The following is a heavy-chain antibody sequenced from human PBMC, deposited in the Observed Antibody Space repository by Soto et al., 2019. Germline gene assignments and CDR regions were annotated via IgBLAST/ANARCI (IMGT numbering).Heavy chain of an antibody. Sequence: GGSLRLSCAASGFTFSSYGMHWVRQAPGKGLEWVAVISYDGSNKYYADSVKGRFTISRDNSKNTLYLQMNSLRAEDTAVYYCAKDRGCGGDCYTPGHWGQGTLVTVSS. CDR2: ISYDGSNK. V-gene: IGHV3-30*18. CDR3: AKDRGCGGDCYTPGH. J-gene: IGHJ4*02. CDR1: GFTFSSYG. D-gene: IGHD2-21*02.